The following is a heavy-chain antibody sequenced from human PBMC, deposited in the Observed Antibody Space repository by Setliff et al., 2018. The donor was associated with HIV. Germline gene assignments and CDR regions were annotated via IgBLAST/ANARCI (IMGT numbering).Heavy chain of an antibody. J-gene: IGHJ4*02. CDR1: GFTFRSYG. CDR3: AKEDQRVTSVDY. CDR2: IRLDGSDK. Sequence: PGGSLRLSCAASGFTFRSYGMHWVRQAPGKGLEWVAFIRLDGSDKFYADSVKGRFTISRDNSKNTLFLQTNSLRSEDTAVYYCAKEDQRVTSVDYWGQGTPVTVSS. V-gene: IGHV3-30*02. D-gene: IGHD2-2*01.